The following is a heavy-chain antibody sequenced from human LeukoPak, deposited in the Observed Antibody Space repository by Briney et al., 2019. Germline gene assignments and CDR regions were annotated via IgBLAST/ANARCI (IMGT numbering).Heavy chain of an antibody. CDR3: ATDWSYGSGSFSWFDP. J-gene: IGHJ5*02. CDR2: FDLEDGEI. D-gene: IGHD3-10*01. Sequence: ASVKVSCKVSGYTLTELSMHWVRQAPRKGLEWMGGFDLEDGEIIYAQKLQGRVTMTEDTSTDTAYMELSSLRSEDTAVYYCATDWSYGSGSFSWFDPWGQGTLVAVSS. V-gene: IGHV1-24*01. CDR1: GYTLTELS.